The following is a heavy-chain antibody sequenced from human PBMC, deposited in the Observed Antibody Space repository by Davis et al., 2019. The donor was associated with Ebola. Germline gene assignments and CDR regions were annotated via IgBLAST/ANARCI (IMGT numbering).Heavy chain of an antibody. Sequence: PGGSLRLSCAVYGGSFSGYYWSWIRQPPGKGLEWIGEINHSGSINYNPSLKSRVTISVDTSKNQFSLKLSSVTAADTAVYYCATYKEYLQVDYWGQGTLVTVSS. CDR1: GGSFSGYY. V-gene: IGHV4-34*01. CDR2: INHSGSI. D-gene: IGHD1-14*01. CDR3: ATYKEYLQVDY. J-gene: IGHJ4*02.